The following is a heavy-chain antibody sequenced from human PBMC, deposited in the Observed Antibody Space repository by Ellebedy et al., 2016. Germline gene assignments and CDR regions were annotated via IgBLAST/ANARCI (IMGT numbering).Heavy chain of an antibody. V-gene: IGHV4-39*07. J-gene: IGHJ6*02. Sequence: SETLSLXXTVSGGSISSSSYYWGWIRQPPGKGLEWIGSIYYSGSTYYNPSLKSRVTISVDTSKNQFSLKLSSVTAADTAVYYCARSLPYYYGMDVWGQGTTVTVSS. CDR3: ARSLPYYYGMDV. CDR2: IYYSGST. CDR1: GGSISSSSYY.